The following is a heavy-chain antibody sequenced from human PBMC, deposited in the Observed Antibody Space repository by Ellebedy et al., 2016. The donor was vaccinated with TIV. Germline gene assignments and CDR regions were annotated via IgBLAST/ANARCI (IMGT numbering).Heavy chain of an antibody. V-gene: IGHV1-2*02. D-gene: IGHD3-10*01. CDR3: ARDLGVPDDY. CDR2: IKTHNGDT. CDR1: GYAFTSRW. Sequence: AASMKVSCKASGYAFTSRWLHWVRQAPGQGLEWLGLIKTHNGDTIYAQKFQGRVTLTRDTSISTAYMELNRLTPDDTAVYYCARDLGVPDDYWGQGTLVTVSS. J-gene: IGHJ4*02.